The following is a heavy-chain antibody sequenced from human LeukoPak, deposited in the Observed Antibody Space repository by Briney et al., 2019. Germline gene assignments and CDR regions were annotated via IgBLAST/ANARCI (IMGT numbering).Heavy chain of an antibody. V-gene: IGHV1-18*01. CDR1: GYTFANYG. CDR3: ARGSPLVGATARDY. CDR2: ISVYSGNT. Sequence: ASVKVSCKASGYTFANYGISWVRQAPGQGLEWTGWISVYSGNTNYAQKFQGRVTMTTATSAATAYMELRSLISGDTAVYFCARGSPLVGATARDYWGQGTLVTVSS. J-gene: IGHJ4*02. D-gene: IGHD1-26*01.